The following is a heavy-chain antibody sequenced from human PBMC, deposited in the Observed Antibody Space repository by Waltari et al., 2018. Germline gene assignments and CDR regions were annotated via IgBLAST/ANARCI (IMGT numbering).Heavy chain of an antibody. CDR2: IKSKNDGGTT. D-gene: IGHD6-13*01. J-gene: IGHJ4*02. V-gene: IGHV3-15*01. CDR3: TTDRRGSSSWYVDY. Sequence: KGLAWVGRIKSKNDGGTTDYAAPVKGRFTISRDDSKHPLYLQMNSLKTEDTAVYYCTTDRRGSSSWYVDYWGQGTLVTVSS.